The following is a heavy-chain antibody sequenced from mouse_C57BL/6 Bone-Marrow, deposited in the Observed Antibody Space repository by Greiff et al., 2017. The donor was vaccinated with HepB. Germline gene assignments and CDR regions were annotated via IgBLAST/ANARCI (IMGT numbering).Heavy chain of an antibody. CDR1: GFNIKDDY. D-gene: IGHD1-1*01. V-gene: IGHV14-4*01. Sequence: LVESGAELVRPGASVKLSCTASGFNIKDDYMHWVKQRPEQGLEWIGWIDPENGDTEYASKFQGKATITADTSSNTAYLQLSSLTSEDTAVYYCTTGRRFAYWGQGTLVTVSA. CDR3: TTGRRFAY. J-gene: IGHJ3*01. CDR2: IDPENGDT.